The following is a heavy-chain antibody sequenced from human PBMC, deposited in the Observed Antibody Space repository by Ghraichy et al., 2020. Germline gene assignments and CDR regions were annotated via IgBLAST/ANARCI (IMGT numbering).Heavy chain of an antibody. CDR2: INHSGST. CDR1: GGSFSGYY. D-gene: IGHD2/OR15-2a*01. CDR3: ARGSLTRINGMDV. V-gene: IGHV4-34*01. Sequence: SETLSLTCAVYGGSFSGYYWSWIRQPPGKGLEWIGEINHSGSTNYNPSLKSRVTISVDTSKNQFSLKLSSVTAADTAVYYCARGSLTRINGMDVWGQGTTVTVSS. J-gene: IGHJ6*02.